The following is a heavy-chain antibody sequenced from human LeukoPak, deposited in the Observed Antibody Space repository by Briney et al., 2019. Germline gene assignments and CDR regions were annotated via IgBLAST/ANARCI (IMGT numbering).Heavy chain of an antibody. V-gene: IGHV3-23*01. J-gene: IGHJ4*02. D-gene: IGHD3-10*01. Sequence: GGSLRLSCAASGITFSSSAMNWVRQAPGKRPQWVSAVRGSGGDTYYADSVKGRFTISRDNSKNTLYLQMNSLRAEDTAVYYCARDNYYGSGSYFDYWGQGTLVTVSS. CDR1: GITFSSSA. CDR3: ARDNYYGSGSYFDY. CDR2: VRGSGGDT.